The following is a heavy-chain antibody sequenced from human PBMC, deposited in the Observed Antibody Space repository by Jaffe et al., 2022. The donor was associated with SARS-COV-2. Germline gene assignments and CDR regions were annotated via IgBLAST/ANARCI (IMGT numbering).Heavy chain of an antibody. V-gene: IGHV1-3*04. CDR2: INTGNGDT. CDR1: GYTFTSYA. J-gene: IGHJ4*02. Sequence: QVQLVQSGTEVKKPGASVKLSCKASGYTFTSYAMHWVRQAPGQRLEWMGWINTGNGDTKYSQKFQGRVTITRDTSASTTYMELSSLRSEDTAFYYCARGPLYLSGRYIDFWGQETLVTVSS. CDR3: ARGPLYLSGRYIDF. D-gene: IGHD3-10*01.